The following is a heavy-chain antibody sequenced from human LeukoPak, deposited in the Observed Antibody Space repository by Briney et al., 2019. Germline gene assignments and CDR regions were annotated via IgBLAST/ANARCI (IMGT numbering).Heavy chain of an antibody. Sequence: GASVKVSCKASGGTFSSYAISWVRQAPGQGLEWMGGIIPIFGTANYAQKFQGRVTITTDESTSTAYMELSSLRSEDTAVYYCARDRRDGYLLTGVFDYWGQGTLVTVSS. CDR2: IIPIFGTA. CDR3: ARDRRDGYLLTGVFDY. J-gene: IGHJ4*02. CDR1: GGTFSSYA. D-gene: IGHD5-24*01. V-gene: IGHV1-69*05.